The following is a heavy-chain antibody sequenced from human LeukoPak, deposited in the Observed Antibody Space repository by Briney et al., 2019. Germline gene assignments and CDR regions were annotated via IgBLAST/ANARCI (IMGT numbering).Heavy chain of an antibody. CDR1: GFTFSNYA. J-gene: IGHJ4*02. CDR3: ARGRGDTGGSFDY. V-gene: IGHV3-23*01. Sequence: PGGSLRLSCAASGFTFSNYAMSWVREAPGKGVECVSAISGRGGGIYYADSVKGRFTISRDNSKNTLYLKMNILRAEDTAVYYCARGRGDTGGSFDYWGQGTLVTVSS. CDR2: ISGRGGGI. D-gene: IGHD3-16*01.